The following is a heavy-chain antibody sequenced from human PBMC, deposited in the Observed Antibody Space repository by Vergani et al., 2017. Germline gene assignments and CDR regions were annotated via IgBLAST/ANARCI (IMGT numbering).Heavy chain of an antibody. V-gene: IGHV1-18*01. CDR3: ARDHHKYCSSTSCYENIRWFDP. J-gene: IGHJ5*02. D-gene: IGHD2-2*01. CDR2: ISAYNGNT. CDR1: GGTFSSYA. Sequence: QVQLVQSGAEVKKPGSSVKVSCKASGGTFSSYAISWVRQAPGQGLEWMGWISAYNGNTNYAQKLQGSVTMTTDTSTSTASMELRSLRSDDTAVYYCARDHHKYCSSTSCYENIRWFDPWGQGTLVTVSS.